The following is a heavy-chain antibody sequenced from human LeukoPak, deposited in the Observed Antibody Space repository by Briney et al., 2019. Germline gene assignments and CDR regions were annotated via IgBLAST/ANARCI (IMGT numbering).Heavy chain of an antibody. V-gene: IGHV3-7*01. CDR1: GFTFSSYW. Sequence: GGSLRLSCAASGFTFSSYWMSWVRQAPGKGLEWVANIKQDGSEKYYVDSVKGRFTISRDNAKNSLYLQMNSLRAEDTAVYYCARDDYGLLYYVDYWGQGTLVTVSS. CDR3: ARDDYGLLYYVDY. CDR2: IKQDGSEK. J-gene: IGHJ4*02. D-gene: IGHD4/OR15-4a*01.